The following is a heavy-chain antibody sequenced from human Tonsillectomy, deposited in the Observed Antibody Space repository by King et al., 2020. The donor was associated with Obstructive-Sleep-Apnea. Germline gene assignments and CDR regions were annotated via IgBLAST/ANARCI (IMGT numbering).Heavy chain of an antibody. V-gene: IGHV3-74*01. CDR1: GFTFRTSW. CDR2: INSDGSST. CDR3: ARDRGGAGPTTTDY. J-gene: IGHJ4*02. Sequence: VQLVESGGGLVQPGGSLRLSCAASGFTFRTSWMHWVRQAPGKGLVWVSRINSDGSSTFYADFVKGRFTISRDNAKNTLYLQMISLRAEDTAVYYCARDRGGAGPTTTDYWGQGTLVTVSS. D-gene: IGHD1-26*01.